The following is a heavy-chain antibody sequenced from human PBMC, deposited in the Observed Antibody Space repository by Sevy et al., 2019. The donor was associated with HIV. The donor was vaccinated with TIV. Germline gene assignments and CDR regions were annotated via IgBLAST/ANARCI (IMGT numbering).Heavy chain of an antibody. Sequence: SDTLSLTCTVSGGSVNNDNYYWGWIRQPPGKGLEWIGNIFYSGSTYYYPSLKSRVTISLDASRNQFSLKLNSVTAADTAVYFCARLDDTTVAAFDYWGQGTLVTVSS. V-gene: IGHV4-39*01. J-gene: IGHJ4*02. CDR1: GGSVNNDNYY. CDR3: ARLDDTTVAAFDY. D-gene: IGHD6-19*01. CDR2: IFYSGST.